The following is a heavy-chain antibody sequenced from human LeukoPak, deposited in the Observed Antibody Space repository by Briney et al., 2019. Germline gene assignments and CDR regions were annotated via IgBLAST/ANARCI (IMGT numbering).Heavy chain of an antibody. CDR2: IYHSGST. CDR3: ARVIAAHWFDP. Sequence: SETLSLTCAVSGGSISSGGYSWSWIRQPPGKGLEWIGYIYHSGSTYYNPSLKSRVTISVDRSKNQFSRKLSSVTAADTAVYYCARVIAAHWFDPWGQGTLVTVSS. D-gene: IGHD6-6*01. V-gene: IGHV4-30-2*01. CDR1: GGSISSGGYS. J-gene: IGHJ5*02.